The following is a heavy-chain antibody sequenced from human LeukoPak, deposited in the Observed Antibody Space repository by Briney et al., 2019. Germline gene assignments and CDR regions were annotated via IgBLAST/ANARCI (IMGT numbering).Heavy chain of an antibody. CDR3: ARGYSGYEYFDY. V-gene: IGHV3-53*01. D-gene: IGHD5-12*01. J-gene: IGHJ4*02. CDR2: IYRGGNT. Sequence: PGGSLRLSCAASGFSVNSNFMIWVRQAPGKGLEWVSVIYRGGNTYYADSVKGRFTISRDNSKNTLYLQMNILRAEDTAVYYCARGYSGYEYFDYWGQGTLVTVSS. CDR1: GFSVNSNF.